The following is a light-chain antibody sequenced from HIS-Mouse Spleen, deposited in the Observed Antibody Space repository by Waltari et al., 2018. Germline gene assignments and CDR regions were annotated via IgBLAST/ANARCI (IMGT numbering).Light chain of an antibody. CDR2: AAS. CDR3: QQYYSFLPCT. Sequence: AIWMTQSPSLLSASTGDRVTIRCRISQGVSSFLAWYQQKRGKAPVLLIYAASTLQSGVRSWFSGSGSWTDFTLTICCLQSEDFATYDCQQYYSFLPCTFGQGTKLEIK. CDR1: QGVSSF. J-gene: IGKJ2*02. V-gene: IGKV1D-8*02.